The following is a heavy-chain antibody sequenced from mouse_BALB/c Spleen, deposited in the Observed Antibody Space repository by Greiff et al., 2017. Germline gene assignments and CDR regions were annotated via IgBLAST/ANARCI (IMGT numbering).Heavy chain of an antibody. D-gene: IGHD6-1*01. CDR1: GFTFSSYA. CDR3: ARGLNPSYAMDY. Sequence: EVQRVESGGGLVKPGGSLKLSCAASGFTFSSYAMSWVRQTPEKRLEWVASISSGGSTYYPDSVKGRFTISRDNARNILYLQMSSLRSEDTAMYYCARGLNPSYAMDYWGQGTSVTVSS. J-gene: IGHJ4*01. V-gene: IGHV5-6-5*01. CDR2: ISSGGST.